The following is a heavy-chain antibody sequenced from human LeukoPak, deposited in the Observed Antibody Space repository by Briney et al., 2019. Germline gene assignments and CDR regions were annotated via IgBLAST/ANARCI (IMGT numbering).Heavy chain of an antibody. D-gene: IGHD2-8*01. CDR3: ARNNDMDV. J-gene: IGHJ6*02. CDR2: VNRDGSET. CDR1: GFTFSSYW. Sequence: GGSLRLSCAASGFTFSSYWMSWVRQVPGRGPEWVANVNRDGSETYYLDSVKGRFTISKDNAKNSLYLQMNSLRAEDTALYHCARNNDMDVWGQGTTVIVSS. V-gene: IGHV3-7*03.